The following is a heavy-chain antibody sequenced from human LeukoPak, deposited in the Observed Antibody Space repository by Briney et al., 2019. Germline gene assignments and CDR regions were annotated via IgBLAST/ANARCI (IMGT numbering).Heavy chain of an antibody. Sequence: SETLSLTCTVSGGSISSRDYYWGWIRQPPGRGLERIGSIYYSGSTYYSPSLKSRVTISVDTSKNQFSLKLSSLTAADTAVYYCASKRSGYYSGFFDYWGQGTLVTVSS. CDR1: GGSISSRDYY. CDR3: ASKRSGYYSGFFDY. D-gene: IGHD3-22*01. V-gene: IGHV4-39*01. J-gene: IGHJ4*02. CDR2: IYYSGST.